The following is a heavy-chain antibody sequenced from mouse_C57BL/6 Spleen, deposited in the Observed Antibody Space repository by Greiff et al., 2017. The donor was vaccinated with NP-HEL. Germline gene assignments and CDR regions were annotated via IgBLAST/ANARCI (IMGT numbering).Heavy chain of an antibody. J-gene: IGHJ3*01. Sequence: EVQVVESEGGLVQPGSSMKLSCTASGFTFSDYYMAWVRQVPEKGLEWVANINSDGSSTYYLDSLKSRFILSRDNANTILYLHMSSLKSEDTATYYGARGSYYYGGAWFAYWGQGTLVTVSA. V-gene: IGHV5-16*01. CDR2: INSDGSST. CDR1: GFTFSDYY. CDR3: ARGSYYYGGAWFAY. D-gene: IGHD1-1*02.